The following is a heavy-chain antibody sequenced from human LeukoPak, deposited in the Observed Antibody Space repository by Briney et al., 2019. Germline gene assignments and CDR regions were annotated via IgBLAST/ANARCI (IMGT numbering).Heavy chain of an antibody. V-gene: IGHV3-23*01. J-gene: IGHJ6*02. CDR1: GFTFSTYV. CDR3: GRYYVMDV. CDR2: ISDSGGST. Sequence: GGSLRLSCAAFGFTFSTYVMNWVRQAPGEGLEWVSTISDSGGSTYYADSVKGRFTISRDNSKSTLYLQMNSLRAEDTAVYYCGRYYVMDVWGQGTSVTVSS.